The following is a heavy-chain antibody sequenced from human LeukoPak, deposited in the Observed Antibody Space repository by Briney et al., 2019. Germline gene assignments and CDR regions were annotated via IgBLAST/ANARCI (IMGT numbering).Heavy chain of an antibody. Sequence: GGCLRLSCATSGFTFSDYTMNWVRQAPGKGLEWVSSIGTSGAIYYSDSVRGRFTISRDNAKNSVYLQMDSLRAEDTAVYYCARRREPEIWGQGTMVTVSS. V-gene: IGHV3-69-1*01. CDR3: ARRREPEI. CDR2: IGTSGAI. CDR1: GFTFSDYT. D-gene: IGHD1-14*01. J-gene: IGHJ3*02.